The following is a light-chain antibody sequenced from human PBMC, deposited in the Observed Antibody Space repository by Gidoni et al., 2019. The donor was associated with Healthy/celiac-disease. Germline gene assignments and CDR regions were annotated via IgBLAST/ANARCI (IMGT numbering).Light chain of an antibody. CDR3: QQRSIPLT. Sequence: EIVLTQSPATLSLSPGERATLSCRASQSVSSYLAWYQQKPGQAPRLLIYDASNRATGTPARFSGSGSGTDFTLTISSLEPEDFAVYYCQQRSIPLTFGGGTKVEIK. CDR1: QSVSSY. J-gene: IGKJ4*01. V-gene: IGKV3-11*01. CDR2: DAS.